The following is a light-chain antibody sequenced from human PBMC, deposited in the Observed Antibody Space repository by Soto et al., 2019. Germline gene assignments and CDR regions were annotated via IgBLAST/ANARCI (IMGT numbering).Light chain of an antibody. Sequence: DIQMTQSPSSLSASIGDRVTITCQASHDITHYLNWYQQKPGKAPKLLIFDVTNLDTGVPPRFSGSGSGTDFTLTISSLQSEDIATYYCQQYHNLPYTFGQGTQLEIK. CDR1: HDITHY. CDR3: QQYHNLPYT. J-gene: IGKJ2*01. CDR2: DVT. V-gene: IGKV1-33*01.